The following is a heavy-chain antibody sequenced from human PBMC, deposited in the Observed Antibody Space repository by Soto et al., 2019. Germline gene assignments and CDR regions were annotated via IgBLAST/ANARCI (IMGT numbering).Heavy chain of an antibody. V-gene: IGHV1-3*01. CDR2: INAGSGNT. J-gene: IGHJ4*02. CDR3: AGARGYSAFAWRYFDH. CDR1: GYTFSSYS. Sequence: QVKRVQSGADVKKPGASVKLSCEASGYTFSSYSIHWVRQAPVQRLEWMGWINAGSGNTKYSQKFQGRVTITMGTSATAVYMELRSLRSDDRAVYYFAGARGYSAFAWRYFDHWGQGTLVIVSS. D-gene: IGHD1-26*01.